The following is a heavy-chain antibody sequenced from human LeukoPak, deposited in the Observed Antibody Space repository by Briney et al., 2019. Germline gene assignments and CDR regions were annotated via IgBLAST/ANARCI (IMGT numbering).Heavy chain of an antibody. CDR3: VQTTGWPGFDY. Sequence: PSETLSLTCTTSGVSISRFYWSWVRQPPGKGLEWIGNIYSGVPTYFNPSLKSRVIISVDTSKNQFSLILTSVTAADTAMYYCVQTTGWPGFDYWGQGILVTVSS. CDR2: IYSGVPT. D-gene: IGHD1-1*01. V-gene: IGHV4-4*09. CDR1: GVSISRFY. J-gene: IGHJ4*02.